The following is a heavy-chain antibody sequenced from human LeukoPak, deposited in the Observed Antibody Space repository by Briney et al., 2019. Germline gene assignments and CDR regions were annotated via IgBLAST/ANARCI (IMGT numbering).Heavy chain of an antibody. CDR2: IYYSGST. D-gene: IGHD6-19*01. CDR1: GGSISSSSYY. CDR3: ARDRGRAVAPLDY. J-gene: IGHJ4*02. V-gene: IGHV4-39*07. Sequence: KPSETLSLTCTVSGGSISSSSYYWGWIRQPPGKGLEWIGSIYYSGSTYYNPSLKSRVTISVDTSKNQFSLKLSSVTAADTAVYYCARDRGRAVAPLDYWGQGTLVTVSS.